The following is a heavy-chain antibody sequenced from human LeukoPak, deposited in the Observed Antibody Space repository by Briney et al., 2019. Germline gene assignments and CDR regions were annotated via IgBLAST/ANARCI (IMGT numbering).Heavy chain of an antibody. CDR2: NFPGDSDT. CDR3: AKLTTVVTPRAFDI. Sequence: GESLKISGQGSGYIFTSYWIAWVRQMPGKGLEWMGINFPGDSDTRYSPSFQGHVTISADKSINTAYLQWSSLKASDTAMYYCAKLTTVVTPRAFDIWGLGTLVTVSS. V-gene: IGHV5-51*01. CDR1: GYIFTSYW. D-gene: IGHD4-23*01. J-gene: IGHJ3*02.